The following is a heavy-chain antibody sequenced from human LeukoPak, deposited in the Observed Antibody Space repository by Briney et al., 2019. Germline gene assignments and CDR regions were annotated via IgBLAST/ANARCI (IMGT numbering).Heavy chain of an antibody. CDR3: ARDYYGSGSSFDY. Sequence: NTSETLSLTCAVYGGSFSGYYWSWIRQPPGKGLEWIGEINHSGSTNYNPSLKSRVTISVDTSKNQFSLKLSSVTAADTAVYYCARDYYGSGSSFDYWGQGTLVAVSS. D-gene: IGHD3-10*01. V-gene: IGHV4-34*01. CDR2: INHSGST. CDR1: GGSFSGYY. J-gene: IGHJ4*02.